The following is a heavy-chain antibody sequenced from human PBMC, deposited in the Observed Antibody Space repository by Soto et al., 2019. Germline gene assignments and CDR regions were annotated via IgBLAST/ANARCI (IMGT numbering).Heavy chain of an antibody. Sequence: QVQLVQSGAEVKKPGASVKVSCKASGYTFTSYYMHWVRQAPGQGLEWMGIINPSGGSTSYAQKFQGRVTMTRDTSTSTVYMELSSLRTEDTAVYYCAVLGGSGHYYFDYWGQGTLVTVSS. CDR1: GYTFTSYY. D-gene: IGHD3-22*01. V-gene: IGHV1-46*01. J-gene: IGHJ4*02. CDR2: INPSGGST. CDR3: AVLGGSGHYYFDY.